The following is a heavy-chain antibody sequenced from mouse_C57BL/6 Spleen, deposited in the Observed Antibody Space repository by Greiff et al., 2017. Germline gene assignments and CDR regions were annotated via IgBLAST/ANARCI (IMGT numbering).Heavy chain of an antibody. D-gene: IGHD2-12*01. CDR3: SRRVPLAYYIAMDY. Sequence: VQLQQSGPELVKPGASVKIPCKASGYTFTDYNMDWVKQSHGKSLEWIGDINPNNGGTIYNQKFKGKATLTVDKSSSTAYMELRSLTSEDTAVYYCSRRVPLAYYIAMDYWGQGTSVTVSS. V-gene: IGHV1-18*01. J-gene: IGHJ4*01. CDR2: INPNNGGT. CDR1: GYTFTDYN.